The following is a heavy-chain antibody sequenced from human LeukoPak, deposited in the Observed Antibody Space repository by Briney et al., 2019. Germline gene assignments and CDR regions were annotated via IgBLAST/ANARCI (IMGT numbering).Heavy chain of an antibody. CDR3: ARGMDAYKTGY. V-gene: IGHV4-34*01. CDR1: GGSFSGYY. D-gene: IGHD5-24*01. Sequence: SETLSLACAVYGGSFSGYYWTWIRQPPGKGPEWIGEISHSEGTHYNPSLKSRVTIPEDTSKNQFFLNLNSVTAADTAVYYCARGMDAYKTGYWGQGTLVTVSS. J-gene: IGHJ4*02. CDR2: ISHSEGT.